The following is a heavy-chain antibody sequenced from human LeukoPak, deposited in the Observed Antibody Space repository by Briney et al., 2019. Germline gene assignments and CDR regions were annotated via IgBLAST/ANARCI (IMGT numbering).Heavy chain of an antibody. CDR3: ARRGNILSNAMDV. CDR2: IDPGDSDA. J-gene: IGHJ4*01. Sequence: GESLETSFKGFGYRFTSHWIGWVRQMPGKGLEWMGIIDPGDSDARYSPSFSGEVTISVDKSISTAYLQWSSLKASDTAKYFCARRGNILSNAMDVWGQGTLVTVSS. CDR1: GYRFTSHW. V-gene: IGHV5-51*01. D-gene: IGHD2-2*01.